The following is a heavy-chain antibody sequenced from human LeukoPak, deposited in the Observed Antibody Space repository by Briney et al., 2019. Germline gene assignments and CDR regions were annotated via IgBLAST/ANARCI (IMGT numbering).Heavy chain of an antibody. CDR3: ASQNDSSGYSLDY. D-gene: IGHD3-22*01. J-gene: IGHJ4*02. CDR1: GFTFSSYG. Sequence: GGSLRLFCAASGFTFSSYGMHWVRQAPGKGLEWVAVIWYDGSNKYYADSVKGRFTISRDNSKNTLYLQMNSLRAEDTAVYYCASQNDSSGYSLDYWGQGSLVTVSS. CDR2: IWYDGSNK. V-gene: IGHV3-33*01.